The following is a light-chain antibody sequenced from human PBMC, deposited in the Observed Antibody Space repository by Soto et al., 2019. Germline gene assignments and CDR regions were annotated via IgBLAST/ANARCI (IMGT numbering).Light chain of an antibody. CDR1: QSVSSN. CDR2: GAS. J-gene: IGKJ5*01. V-gene: IGKV3-20*01. Sequence: EIVLTQSPGTLSLSPGERATLSCRASQSVSSNLAWYQQKPGQAPRLLIYGASTRATGIPDRFSGSGSGTDFTLTISRLEPEDFAVYYCQLYGTSPSFFGQGTRLEIK. CDR3: QLYGTSPSF.